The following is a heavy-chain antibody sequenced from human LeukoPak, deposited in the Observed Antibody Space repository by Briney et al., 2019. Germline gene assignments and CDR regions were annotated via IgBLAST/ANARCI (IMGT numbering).Heavy chain of an antibody. Sequence: PGGSLRLSCAASGFTFSSYAMSWVRQAPGKGLEWVSYISSSSSTIYYADSVKGRFTISRDNAKNSLYLQMNSLRAEDTAVYYCARAPEWELLRGMGDFDYWGQGTLVTVSS. CDR1: GFTFSSYA. V-gene: IGHV3-48*04. CDR3: ARAPEWELLRGMGDFDY. CDR2: ISSSSSTI. D-gene: IGHD1-26*01. J-gene: IGHJ4*02.